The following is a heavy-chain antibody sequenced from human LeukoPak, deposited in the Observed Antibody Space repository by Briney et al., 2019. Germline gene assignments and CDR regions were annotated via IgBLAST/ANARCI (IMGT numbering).Heavy chain of an antibody. J-gene: IGHJ4*02. CDR2: TGLNSVNT. CDR3: AKGDDIGKHPTRAYYFDT. V-gene: IGHV3-23*01. D-gene: IGHD5-24*01. Sequence: PGGSLRLPCAASGFTFSRHAMSWVRQAPGKGLEWVSTTGLNSVNTLCAESVQGRFSISRDNSKNTLDLQMDNLRVDDTAVYYCAKGDDIGKHPTRAYYFDTWGRGTLVTVSS. CDR1: GFTFSRHA.